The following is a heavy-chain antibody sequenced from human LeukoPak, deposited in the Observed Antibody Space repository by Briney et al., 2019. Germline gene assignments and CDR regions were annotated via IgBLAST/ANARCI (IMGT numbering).Heavy chain of an antibody. CDR3: AITIFGVVIQNY. CDR2: ISAYNGNT. V-gene: IGHV1-18*01. CDR1: GYTFTSYG. D-gene: IGHD3-3*01. J-gene: IGHJ4*02. Sequence: GASVKVSCKASGYTFTSYGISWARQAPGQGLEWMGWISAYNGNTNYAQKLQGRVTMTTDTSTSTAYMELRSLRSDDTAVYYCAITIFGVVIQNYWGQGTLVTVSS.